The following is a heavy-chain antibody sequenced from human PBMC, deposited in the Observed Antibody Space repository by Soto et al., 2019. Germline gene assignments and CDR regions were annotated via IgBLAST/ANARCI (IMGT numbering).Heavy chain of an antibody. Sequence: SETLSLTCAVYSGSFSGYYWSWIRQPPGKGLEWIGEINHSGSTNYNPSLKSRVTISVDTSKNQFSLKLSSVTAADTAVYYCARVPKKILWFGRDVTDFDYWGQGTMVTVSS. D-gene: IGHD3-10*01. V-gene: IGHV4-34*01. CDR2: INHSGST. CDR3: ARVPKKILWFGRDVTDFDY. J-gene: IGHJ4*02. CDR1: SGSFSGYY.